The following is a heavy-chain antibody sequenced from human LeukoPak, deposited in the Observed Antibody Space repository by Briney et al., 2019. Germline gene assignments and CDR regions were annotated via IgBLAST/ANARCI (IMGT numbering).Heavy chain of an antibody. Sequence: SQTLSLTCAISGDSLFTGGVAWNWIRQSPSRGLEWLGRTYYRSQWYNDYAVSVKSRITINPDTSKNQFSPQLNSVTPEDAATYYCARGRVSAFDYWGQGTLVSVSS. J-gene: IGHJ4*02. CDR1: GDSLFTGGVA. V-gene: IGHV6-1*01. CDR3: ARGRVSAFDY. CDR2: TYYRSQWYN.